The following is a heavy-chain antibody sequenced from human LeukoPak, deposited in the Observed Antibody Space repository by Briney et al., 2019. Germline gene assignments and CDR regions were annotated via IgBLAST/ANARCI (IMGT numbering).Heavy chain of an antibody. Sequence: PGRSLRLSCAASGFTFSSYGMHWVRQAPGKGQEWVAVISYDGSNKYYADSVKGRFTISRDNSKNTLYLQMNSLRAEDTAVYYCAKDGGQWLLDYWGQGTLVTVSS. CDR2: ISYDGSNK. CDR1: GFTFSSYG. CDR3: AKDGGQWLLDY. V-gene: IGHV3-30*18. J-gene: IGHJ4*02. D-gene: IGHD5-24*01.